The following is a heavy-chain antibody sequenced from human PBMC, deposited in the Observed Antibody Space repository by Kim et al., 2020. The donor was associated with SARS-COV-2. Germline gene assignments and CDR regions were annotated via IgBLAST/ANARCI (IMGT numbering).Heavy chain of an antibody. CDR2: INPNSGGT. V-gene: IGHV1-2*06. CDR1: GYTFTGYY. D-gene: IGHD6-19*01. J-gene: IGHJ4*02. Sequence: ASVKVSCKASGYTFTGYYMHWVRQAPGQGLEWMGRINPNSGGTNYAQKFQGRVTMTRDTSISTAYMELSRLRSDDTAVYYCARVWSHSGWYGYWGQGTLVTVSS. CDR3: ARVWSHSGWYGY.